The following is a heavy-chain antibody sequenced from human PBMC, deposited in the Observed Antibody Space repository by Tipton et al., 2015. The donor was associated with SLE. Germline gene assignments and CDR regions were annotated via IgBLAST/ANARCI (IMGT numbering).Heavy chain of an antibody. Sequence: TLSLTCTVSGDSISSHYWNWIRQPPGKGLEWIGYIYYSGSTYYNPSLKSRVTISLDTSNNLFYLRLMSVTAADTAAYYCARDGGITTDIDVWGKGITVTVSS. CDR1: GDSISSHY. D-gene: IGHD3-10*01. J-gene: IGHJ6*03. CDR3: ARDGGITTDIDV. V-gene: IGHV4-59*11. CDR2: IYYSGST.